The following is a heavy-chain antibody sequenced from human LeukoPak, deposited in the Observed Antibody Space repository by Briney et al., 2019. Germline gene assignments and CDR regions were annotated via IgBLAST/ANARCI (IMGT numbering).Heavy chain of an antibody. CDR1: GFTFSSYG. D-gene: IGHD4-17*01. CDR3: ARDYGDGLDYFDY. V-gene: IGHV3-30*02. Sequence: GGSLRLSCAASGFTFSSYGMHWVRQAPGKGLEWVAFIRSDGSNKYYADSVKGRFTISRDNSKNTLYLQLNSLRAEDTAVYYCARDYGDGLDYFDYWGQGTLVTVSS. CDR2: IRSDGSNK. J-gene: IGHJ4*02.